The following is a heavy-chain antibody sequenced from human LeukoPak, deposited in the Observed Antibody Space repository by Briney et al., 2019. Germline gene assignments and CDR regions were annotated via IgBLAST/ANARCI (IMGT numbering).Heavy chain of an antibody. CDR3: ARDAFYGGNQFFDY. J-gene: IGHJ4*02. CDR1: GGSFSGYY. Sequence: SETLSLTCAVYGGSFSGYYWSWIRQPPGKGLEWIGEINHSGSTNYNPSLKSRVTISVDTSKNQFSLKLSSVTAADTAVYYCARDAFYGGNQFFDYWGQGTLVTVSS. D-gene: IGHD4-23*01. CDR2: INHSGST. V-gene: IGHV4-34*01.